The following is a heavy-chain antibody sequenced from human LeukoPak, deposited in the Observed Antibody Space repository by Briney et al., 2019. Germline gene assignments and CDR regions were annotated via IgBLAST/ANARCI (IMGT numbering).Heavy chain of an antibody. D-gene: IGHD3-9*01. CDR2: ISGSGGST. J-gene: IGHJ4*02. CDR1: GFTFSSYG. Sequence: GGSLRLSCAASGFTFSSYGMSWVRQAPGKGLEWVSAISGSGGSTYYADSVKGRFTISRDNSKNTLYLQMNSLRAEDTAVYYCAKAKIRYFDWSNFDYWGQGTLVTVSS. CDR3: AKAKIRYFDWSNFDY. V-gene: IGHV3-23*01.